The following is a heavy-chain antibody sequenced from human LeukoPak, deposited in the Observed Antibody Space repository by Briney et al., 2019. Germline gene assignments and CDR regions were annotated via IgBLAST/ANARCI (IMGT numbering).Heavy chain of an antibody. Sequence: GGSLRLSCAASGFTFSSYGMHWVRQAPGKGLEWVAVISYDGSNKYYADSVKGRFTISRDNSKNTLYLQMNSLRAEDTAVYYCASSGSYRFDYWGQGTLVTVS. CDR1: GFTFSSYG. V-gene: IGHV3-30*03. D-gene: IGHD1-26*01. CDR3: ASSGSYRFDY. J-gene: IGHJ4*02. CDR2: ISYDGSNK.